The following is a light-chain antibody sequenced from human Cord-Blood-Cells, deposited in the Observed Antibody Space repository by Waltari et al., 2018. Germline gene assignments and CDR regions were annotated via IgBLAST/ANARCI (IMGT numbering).Light chain of an antibody. V-gene: IGLV2-14*01. CDR3: SSYTSSSTV. Sequence: QSALTQPASVSGSPGQSITISCTGTSSDVGGYNYVSWYQQHPGKAPKLMNYDVSKRPSGVSNRFSGSKSGNTASLTISGLQAEDEADYYCSSYTSSSTVFGGGTKLTVL. CDR1: SSDVGGYNY. J-gene: IGLJ2*01. CDR2: DVS.